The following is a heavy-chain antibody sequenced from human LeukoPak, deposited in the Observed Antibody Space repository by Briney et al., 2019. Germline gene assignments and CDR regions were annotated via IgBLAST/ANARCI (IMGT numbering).Heavy chain of an antibody. V-gene: IGHV3-33*01. D-gene: IGHD2-15*01. CDR2: IYYDGSNQ. J-gene: IGHJ4*02. CDR3: ARLYCSGGNCYLFDY. Sequence: PGGSLRLSCATSGFTFRNYGMHWVRQAPGKGLEWVAIIYYDGSNQYYADSVKGRFTISRDNSKNTLYLQMNSLRAEDTAVYYCARLYCSGGNCYLFDYWGQGTLVTVSS. CDR1: GFTFRNYG.